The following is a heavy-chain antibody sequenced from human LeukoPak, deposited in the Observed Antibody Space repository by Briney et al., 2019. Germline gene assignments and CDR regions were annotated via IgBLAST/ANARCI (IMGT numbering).Heavy chain of an antibody. CDR1: GGSFSGYY. Sequence: SETLSLTCAVYGGSFSGYYWSWIRQPPGKGLEWIGEINHSGSTNYNPSLKSRVTISVDTSKNQFSLKLSSVTAADTAVYYCARLARLRYFDWSSPNWFDPWGQGTLVTVSS. V-gene: IGHV4-34*01. D-gene: IGHD3-9*01. CDR3: ARLARLRYFDWSSPNWFDP. J-gene: IGHJ5*02. CDR2: INHSGST.